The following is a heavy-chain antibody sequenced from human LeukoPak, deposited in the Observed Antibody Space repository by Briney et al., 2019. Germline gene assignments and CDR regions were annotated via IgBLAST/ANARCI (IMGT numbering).Heavy chain of an antibody. CDR3: AASSARNYFNY. CDR2: IWYDGNNK. Sequence: GGSLRLSCAASGFTFSSYAMHWVRQAPGKGLEWVAVIWYDGNNKNYADSVKGRFTISRDDSKNTLYLQMSSLRAEDTALYYCAASSARNYFNYWGQGTLVTVFS. D-gene: IGHD1-14*01. J-gene: IGHJ4*02. CDR1: GFTFSSYA. V-gene: IGHV3-33*08.